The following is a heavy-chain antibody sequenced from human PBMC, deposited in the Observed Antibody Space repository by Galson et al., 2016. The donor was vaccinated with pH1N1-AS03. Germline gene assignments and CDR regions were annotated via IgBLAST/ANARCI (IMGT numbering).Heavy chain of an antibody. CDR1: GFTFRSYG. V-gene: IGHV3-30*03. D-gene: IGHD3-10*02. J-gene: IGHJ4*02. CDR2: ISYDESKK. CDR3: ARSQSFYVDYFDN. Sequence: SLRLSCAASGFTFRSYGMHWVRQTPGKGLQWVAVISYDESKKLYADSVRGRSTISRDNSKNTLYLQMNSLRPEDTAVYFCARSQSFYVDYFDNWGQGTLVTISS.